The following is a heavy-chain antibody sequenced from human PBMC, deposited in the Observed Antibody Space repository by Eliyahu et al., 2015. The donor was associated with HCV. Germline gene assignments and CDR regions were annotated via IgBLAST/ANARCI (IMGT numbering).Heavy chain of an antibody. CDR3: ARDGQWNEVGFDI. J-gene: IGHJ3*02. D-gene: IGHD1-1*01. CDR1: GXPIRSGGDY. CDR2: ISYSGSV. Sequence: QVQLQXSGPRLVKPSXTLXPXCPVSGXPIRSGGDYKWSWXRQRPGEGLDWIGYISYSGSVSYNPSLESRVSMSVDTSQNQFSLRVQSVTAADTAVYYCARDGQWNEVGFDIWGQGTVVTVSS. V-gene: IGHV4-31*03.